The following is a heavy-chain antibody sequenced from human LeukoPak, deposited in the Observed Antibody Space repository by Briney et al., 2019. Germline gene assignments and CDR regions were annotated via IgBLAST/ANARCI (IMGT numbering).Heavy chain of an antibody. V-gene: IGHV1-69*04. CDR2: IIPILGIA. J-gene: IGHJ3*02. Sequence: SVKVSCKASGGTFSSYAISWVRQAPGQGLEWMGRIIPILGIANYAQKFQGRVTITADKSTSTAYMALSSLRSEDTAVYYCARDSTFLYSYDSSGYYGAFDIWGQGTMVTVPS. CDR3: ARDSTFLYSYDSSGYYGAFDI. CDR1: GGTFSSYA. D-gene: IGHD3-22*01.